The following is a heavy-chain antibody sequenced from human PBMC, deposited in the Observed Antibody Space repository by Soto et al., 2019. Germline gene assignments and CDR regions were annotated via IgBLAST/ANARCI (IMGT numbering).Heavy chain of an antibody. D-gene: IGHD1-1*01. Sequence: HPGGSVRLSCAASGFMFHTYWMSWVRQAPGKGLEWVANIKPDGSDENYVDIVKGRFTISRDNAKNSIYLQMNSLRVEDTAVYYCANGGRYPGNWGQGTQVTVSS. CDR1: GFMFHTYW. CDR3: ANGGRYPGN. V-gene: IGHV3-7*01. CDR2: IKPDGSDE. J-gene: IGHJ4*02.